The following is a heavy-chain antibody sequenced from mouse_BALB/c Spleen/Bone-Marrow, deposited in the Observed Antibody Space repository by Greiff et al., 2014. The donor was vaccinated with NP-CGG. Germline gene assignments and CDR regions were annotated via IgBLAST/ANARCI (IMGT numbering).Heavy chain of an antibody. Sequence: EVQLLQSGAELVKPGASVKLSCTASGFNIKDTYMHWVNQRPEQGLEWIGRIDPANGNTKYDPKFQGKATITADTSSNTAYLQLSSLTSEDTAVYYCARSGDYDKAWFAYWGQGTLVTVSA. D-gene: IGHD2-4*01. CDR2: IDPANGNT. CDR3: ARSGDYDKAWFAY. J-gene: IGHJ3*01. V-gene: IGHV14-3*02. CDR1: GFNIKDTY.